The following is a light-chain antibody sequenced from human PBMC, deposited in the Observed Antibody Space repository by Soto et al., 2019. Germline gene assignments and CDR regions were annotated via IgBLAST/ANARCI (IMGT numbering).Light chain of an antibody. J-gene: IGKJ2*01. CDR1: QSVNNNY. V-gene: IGKV3-20*01. Sequence: IVLTQSPGTLSLYPGEGATLSCRASQSVNNNYLAWYQQRPGQAPSLLIYGASNRATGVPDRFSGSGSGTDFTITISRLEPEDFAVYFCQQYDTSPPYTFGQGTKRESK. CDR2: GAS. CDR3: QQYDTSPPYT.